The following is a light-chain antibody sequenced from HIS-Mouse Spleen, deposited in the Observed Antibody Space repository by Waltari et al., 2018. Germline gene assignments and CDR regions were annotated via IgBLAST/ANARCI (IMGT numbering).Light chain of an antibody. Sequence: SYVLTQPPSVSVAPGKTARITCGGNNIGSKSVTCYQKKPGQAPVLDVYDVSDRPSGIPGRFSGSNSGNTATLTISRVEAGDEADYYCQVWDSSSDHVVFGGGTKLTVL. CDR2: DVS. V-gene: IGLV3-21*03. CDR3: QVWDSSSDHVV. J-gene: IGLJ2*01. CDR1: NIGSKS.